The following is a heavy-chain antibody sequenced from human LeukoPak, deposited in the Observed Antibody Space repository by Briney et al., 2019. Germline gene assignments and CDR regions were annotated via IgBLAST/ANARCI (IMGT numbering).Heavy chain of an antibody. CDR1: RGSISSGDYY. V-gene: IGHV4-30-4*01. CDR3: ARPYYYDSRIDP. Sequence: SETLSLTCTVSRGSISSGDYYWSWIRQPPGKGLEWIAYMYYSGGTYYNPSLKSRVTMSADTSKNQLSLKLSSVTAADTAVYYCARPYYYDSRIDPWGQGILVTVSS. D-gene: IGHD3-22*01. CDR2: MYYSGGT. J-gene: IGHJ5*02.